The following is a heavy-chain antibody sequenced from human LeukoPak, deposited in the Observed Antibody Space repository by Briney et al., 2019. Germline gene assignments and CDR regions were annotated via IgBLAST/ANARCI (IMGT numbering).Heavy chain of an antibody. CDR3: ARESSGYYPNNWFDP. D-gene: IGHD3-3*01. J-gene: IGHJ5*02. CDR2: IYSTGHT. CDR1: GFTFSIYS. V-gene: IGHV3-66*01. Sequence: GGSLRLSCAASGFTFSIYSMNWVRQAPGKGLEWVSIIYSTGHTYYADSVMGRFTISRDNSRNTLFLQMHTLRAEDTAVYYCARESSGYYPNNWFDPWGQGTLVTVSS.